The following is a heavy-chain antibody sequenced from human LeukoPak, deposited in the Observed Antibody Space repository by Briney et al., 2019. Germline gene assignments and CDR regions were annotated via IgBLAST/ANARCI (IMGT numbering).Heavy chain of an antibody. J-gene: IGHJ4*02. CDR1: GGSISSSSYY. Sequence: PSETLSLTCTVSGGSISSSSYYWGWIRQPPGKGLEWIGSIYYSGSTYYNPSLKSRVTISVDTSKNQFSLKLSSVTAADTAVYYCARQDNLPYDFWSGYAILFDYWGEGTLVTVSS. D-gene: IGHD3-3*01. V-gene: IGHV4-39*01. CDR2: IYYSGST. CDR3: ARQDNLPYDFWSGYAILFDY.